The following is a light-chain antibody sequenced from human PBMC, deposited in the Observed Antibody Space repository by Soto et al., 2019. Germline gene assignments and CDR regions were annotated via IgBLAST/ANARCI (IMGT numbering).Light chain of an antibody. J-gene: IGKJ3*01. CDR2: RAS. CDR1: QSIGDW. Sequence: VQMAQSPSTLSASVGDRVTITCRASQSIGDWLAWLQQKPGKAPALLIYRASYLESGVPSRFSGSGSGTEFSLTISSLQPDDFSAYSWQHYSTYSGTFGPG. CDR3: QHYSTYSGT. V-gene: IGKV1-5*03.